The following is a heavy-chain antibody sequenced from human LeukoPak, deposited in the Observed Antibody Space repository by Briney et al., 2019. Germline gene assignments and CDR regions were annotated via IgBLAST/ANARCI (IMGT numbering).Heavy chain of an antibody. CDR3: AKDRGQWLVQVGGFDY. CDR1: GFTFSSYA. CDR2: ISGSGGST. V-gene: IGHV3-23*01. D-gene: IGHD6-19*01. J-gene: IGHJ4*02. Sequence: GGSLRLSCAASGFTFSSYAMSWVRQAPGKGLEWVSAISGSGGSTYYADSVKGRFTISRDNSKNTLYLQMNSLRAEDTAVYYCAKDRGQWLVQVGGFDYWGQGTLVTVSS.